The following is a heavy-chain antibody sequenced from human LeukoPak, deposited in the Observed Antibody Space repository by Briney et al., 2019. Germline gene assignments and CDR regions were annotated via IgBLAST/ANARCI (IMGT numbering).Heavy chain of an antibody. CDR3: ARGPDYGNYVFDY. Sequence: PSETLSLTCAVYGGSFSGYYWSWIRQPPGKGLEWIGEINHSGITNSNPSLKSRVTISVDTSRNHFSLNLRSVTAADTAVFYCARGPDYGNYVFDYWGQGTPVTVSS. CDR1: GGSFSGYY. CDR2: INHSGIT. J-gene: IGHJ4*02. V-gene: IGHV4-34*01. D-gene: IGHD4-11*01.